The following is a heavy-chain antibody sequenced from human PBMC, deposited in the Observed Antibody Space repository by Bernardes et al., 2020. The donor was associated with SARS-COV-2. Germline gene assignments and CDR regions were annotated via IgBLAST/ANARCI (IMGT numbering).Heavy chain of an antibody. CDR1: VGSISRTSFY. CDR2: LFSSGTN. CDR3: ARLTSRSTAFDI. V-gene: IGHV4-39*01. D-gene: IGHD4-17*01. J-gene: IGHJ3*02. Sequence: SETLSPTCNVSVGSISRTSFYCGWIRHPPGQGLELLWCLFSSGTNYDNPSLKSRVTISVDTSKNQFSLKLYSVTASDTAVYYCARLTSRSTAFDIWGQGTMVTVSS.